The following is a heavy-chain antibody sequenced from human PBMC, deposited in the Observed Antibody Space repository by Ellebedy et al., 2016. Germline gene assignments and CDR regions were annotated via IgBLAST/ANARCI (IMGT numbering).Heavy chain of an antibody. Sequence: GESLKISCAVSGFPLSDHYMDWVRQAPGKGLEWVVRTRNKRNGYITEYAASVEGRFAISRDDSKNSLYLQMNSLKTEDTAVYYCARAGYLRGFDYWGQGTLVTVSS. J-gene: IGHJ4*02. V-gene: IGHV3-72*01. D-gene: IGHD3-10*01. CDR3: ARAGYLRGFDY. CDR1: GFPLSDHY. CDR2: TRNKRNGYIT.